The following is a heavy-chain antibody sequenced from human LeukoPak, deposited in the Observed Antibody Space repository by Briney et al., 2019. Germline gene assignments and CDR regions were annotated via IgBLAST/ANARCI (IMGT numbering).Heavy chain of an antibody. CDR3: ARRLPTAWGADY. CDR2: IYSGGST. J-gene: IGHJ4*02. D-gene: IGHD7-27*01. V-gene: IGHV3-53*01. Sequence: GGSLKLSCAASGFTVSSNYMSWIRQAPGKGLEWVSVIYSGGSTYYADSVKGRFTISRDNSKNTLYLQMNSLRAEDTAVYYCARRLPTAWGADYWGQGTLVTVSS. CDR1: GFTVSSNY.